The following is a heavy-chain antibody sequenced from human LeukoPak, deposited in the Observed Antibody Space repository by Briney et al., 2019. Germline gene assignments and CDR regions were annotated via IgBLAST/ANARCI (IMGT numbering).Heavy chain of an antibody. CDR1: GYTFTGYY. CDR3: ARVVTGANGNWSDP. Sequence: ASVKVSCKASGYTFTGYYMHWVRQAPGQGLEWMGWINPNSGGTNYAQKFQGRVTMTRDTSISTAYMELSRLRSDDTAVYYCARVVTGANGNWSDPWGQGTLVTVSS. J-gene: IGHJ5*02. CDR2: INPNSGGT. V-gene: IGHV1-2*02. D-gene: IGHD7-27*01.